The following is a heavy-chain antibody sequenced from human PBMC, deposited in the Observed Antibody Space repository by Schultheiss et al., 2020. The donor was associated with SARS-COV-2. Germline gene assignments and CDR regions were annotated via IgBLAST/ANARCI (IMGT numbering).Heavy chain of an antibody. CDR3: ARDHPYDYVWGSYNAFDY. D-gene: IGHD3-16*01. V-gene: IGHV3-21*04. Sequence: GGSLRLSCAASGFTFSSYVMNWVRQAPGKGLEWVAGISWNSGSIGYADSVKGRFTISRDNAKNSLYLQMNSLRAEDTAVYYCARDHPYDYVWGSYNAFDYWGQGTLVTVSS. CDR1: GFTFSSYV. CDR2: ISWNSGSI. J-gene: IGHJ4*02.